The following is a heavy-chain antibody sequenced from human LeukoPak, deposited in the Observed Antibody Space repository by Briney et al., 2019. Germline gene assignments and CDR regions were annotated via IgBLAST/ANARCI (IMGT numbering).Heavy chain of an antibody. CDR1: GYTFTSYD. J-gene: IGHJ3*02. CDR3: ATASTVTTERGSVARAFDI. V-gene: IGHV1-8*01. D-gene: IGHD4-17*01. Sequence: ASVKVSCKASGYTFTSYDINWVRQATGQGLEWMGWMNPNSGNTGYAQKFQGRVTMTRSTSISTAYMELSSLRSEDTAVYYCATASTVTTERGSVARAFDIWGQRTMVTVSS. CDR2: MNPNSGNT.